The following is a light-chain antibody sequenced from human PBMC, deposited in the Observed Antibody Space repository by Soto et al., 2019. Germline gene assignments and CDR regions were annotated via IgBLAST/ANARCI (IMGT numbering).Light chain of an antibody. CDR3: QQTNSMPVT. V-gene: IGKV1-5*01. CDR2: DAS. J-gene: IGKJ5*01. Sequence: DIQVTQSPSTLSASVGDRVTITCRASQSISSWLAWYQQKPGKAPKLLIYDASSLESGVPSRFSGSGSGTDFTLTISSLQPEDFATYFCQQTNSMPVTFGQGTRLEIK. CDR1: QSISSW.